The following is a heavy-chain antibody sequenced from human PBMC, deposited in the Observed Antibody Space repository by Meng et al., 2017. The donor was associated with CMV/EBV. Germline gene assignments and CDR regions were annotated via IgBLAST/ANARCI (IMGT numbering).Heavy chain of an antibody. CDR1: GGSFSGYY. J-gene: IGHJ4*02. D-gene: IGHD6-13*01. CDR3: ARGTEQLDIDY. V-gene: IGHV4-34*01. CDR2: INHSGST. Sequence: GSLRLSCAVYGGSFSGYYWSWIRQPPGKGLEWIGEINHSGSTNCNPSLKSRVTISVDTSKNQFSLKLSSVTAADTAVYYCARGTEQLDIDYWGQGTLVTVSS.